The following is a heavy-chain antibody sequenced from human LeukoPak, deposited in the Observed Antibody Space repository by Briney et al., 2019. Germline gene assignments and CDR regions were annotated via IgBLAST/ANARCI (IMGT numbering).Heavy chain of an antibody. CDR2: IYYSGST. D-gene: IGHD5-12*01. CDR1: GGSISSSSYY. CDR3: AREVATLGYFDY. Sequence: SETLSLTCTVSGGSISSSSYYWGWIRQPPGKGLEWIGSIYYSGSTYYNPSLKSRVTISVDTSKNQFSLKLSSETAADTAVYYCAREVATLGYFDYWGQGTLVTVSS. J-gene: IGHJ4*02. V-gene: IGHV4-39*02.